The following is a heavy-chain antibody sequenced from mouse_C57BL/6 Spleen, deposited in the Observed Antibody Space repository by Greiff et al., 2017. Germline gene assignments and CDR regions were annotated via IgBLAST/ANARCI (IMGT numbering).Heavy chain of an antibody. CDR1: GYAFSSSW. V-gene: IGHV1-80*01. CDR2: IYPGGGDP. Sequence: QVQLKESGAELVKPGASVTISCKASGYAFSSSWMNWVKPRPGKGLAWIGQIYPGGGDPKSNGKFKGKATLTADKSSSTAYMQLSSLTSEYSAVYFCARWDTTVGGSFDYWGQGTTLTVSS. CDR3: ARWDTTVGGSFDY. J-gene: IGHJ2*01. D-gene: IGHD1-1*01.